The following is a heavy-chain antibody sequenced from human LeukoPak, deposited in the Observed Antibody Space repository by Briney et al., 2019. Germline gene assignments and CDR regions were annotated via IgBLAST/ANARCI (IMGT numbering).Heavy chain of an antibody. CDR3: AKLINALRENVSLGS. V-gene: IGHV3-30*02. J-gene: IGHJ4*02. CDR2: IGYDGSNK. Sequence: PGGSLRLSCAASGFTFSSYGMHWVRQAPGKGLEWVTFIGYDGSNKYYADSVKGRFTISRDNSKNTLYLQMISLRAEDTAMYYCAKLINALRENVSLGSWGQGTLVSVSS. CDR1: GFTFSSYG. D-gene: IGHD3-16*01.